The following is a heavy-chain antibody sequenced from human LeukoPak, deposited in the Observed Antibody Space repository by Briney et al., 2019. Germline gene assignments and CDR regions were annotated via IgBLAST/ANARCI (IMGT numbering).Heavy chain of an antibody. J-gene: IGHJ6*03. D-gene: IGHD3-3*01. CDR2: MNPNSGNT. Sequence: GASVKVSCKASGYTFTSYDINWVRQATGQGLEWMGWMNPNSGNTGYAQKFQGRVTMTRNTSISTAYMELSSLRSEDTAVYYCARGSRHRGRYYDFWSGSTRTYYYYYMDVWGKGTTVTVSS. CDR1: GYTFTSYD. CDR3: ARGSRHRGRYYDFWSGSTRTYYYYYMDV. V-gene: IGHV1-8*01.